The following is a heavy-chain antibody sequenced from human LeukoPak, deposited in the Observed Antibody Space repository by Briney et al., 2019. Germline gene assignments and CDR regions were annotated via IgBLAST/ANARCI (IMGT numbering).Heavy chain of an antibody. CDR3: ATRPARGIVSPNYFDY. D-gene: IGHD2-15*01. CDR2: FDPEDGET. CDR1: GYTLTELS. J-gene: IGHJ4*02. V-gene: IGHV1-24*01. Sequence: ASVKVSCKVSGYTLTELSMHWVRQAPGKGLEWMGGFDPEDGETIYAQKFQGRVTMTEDTSTDTAYMELSSLRSEDTAVYYCATRPARGIVSPNYFDYWGQGTLVTVSS.